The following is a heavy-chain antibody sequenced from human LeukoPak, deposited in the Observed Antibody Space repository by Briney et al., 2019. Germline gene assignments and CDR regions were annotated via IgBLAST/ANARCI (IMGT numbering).Heavy chain of an antibody. V-gene: IGHV3-74*01. Sequence: PGRSLRLSCAAPGFTFSSYWMHWVRQVPGKGLVWVARINPGGSSITYADSVKGRFTISRDNAKNTLYLQMDSLRVEDSAIYYCARDGPAAAGPVLDYWGQGALVTVSS. CDR3: ARDGPAAAGPVLDY. CDR1: GFTFSSYW. D-gene: IGHD6-13*01. CDR2: INPGGSSI. J-gene: IGHJ4*02.